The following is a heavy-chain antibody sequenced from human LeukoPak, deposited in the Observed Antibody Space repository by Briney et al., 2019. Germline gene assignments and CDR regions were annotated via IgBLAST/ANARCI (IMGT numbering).Heavy chain of an antibody. CDR1: GDSVIRGSYF. CDR2: IYYSGT. Sequence: PSETLSLTCSVSGDSVIRGSYFWAWFRQPPGKEPEWIGTIYYSGTYYHPSLKSRLTISIDRSKNLFSLRLTSVTAADAAVYYCARETVLWFGEPLPKRYFDPWGQGTLVTVSS. CDR3: ARETVLWFGEPLPKRYFDP. J-gene: IGHJ5*02. V-gene: IGHV4-39*02. D-gene: IGHD3-10*01.